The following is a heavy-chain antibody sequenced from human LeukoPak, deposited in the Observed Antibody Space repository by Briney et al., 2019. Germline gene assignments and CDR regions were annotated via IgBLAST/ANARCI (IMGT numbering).Heavy chain of an antibody. CDR3: ARDRSGYSYGYYYYYMDV. CDR2: IYTSGST. J-gene: IGHJ6*03. D-gene: IGHD5-18*01. Sequence: GSLRLSCAASGFTFSSYWMSWIRQPAGKGLEWIGRIYTSGSTNYNPSLKSRVTMSVDTSKNQFSLKLSSVTAADTAVYYCARDRSGYSYGYYYYYMDVWGKGTTVTISS. V-gene: IGHV4-4*07. CDR1: GFTFSSYW.